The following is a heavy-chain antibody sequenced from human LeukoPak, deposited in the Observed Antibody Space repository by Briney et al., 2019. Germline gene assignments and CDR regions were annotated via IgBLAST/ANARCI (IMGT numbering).Heavy chain of an antibody. V-gene: IGHV3-33*01. CDR1: GFTFSSFG. CDR2: IWYDASNK. J-gene: IGHJ5*02. CDR3: VRGVGVSRFNYFDP. D-gene: IGHD6-13*01. Sequence: GRSLTLSCAASGFTFSSFGMHWVRQAPGKGLEWVAVIWYDASNKYYANSVKGRFTISRDNSKNTLFLQMNSLRDDDTAVYYCVRGVGVSRFNYFDPWGQGTLVIVSS.